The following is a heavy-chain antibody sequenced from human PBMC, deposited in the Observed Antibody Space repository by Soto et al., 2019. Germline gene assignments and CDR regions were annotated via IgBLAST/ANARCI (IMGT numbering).Heavy chain of an antibody. CDR1: GGSFSGYS. J-gene: IGHJ4*02. Sequence: QVQLQQWGAGLLKPSETLSLTCAVNGGSFSGYSWTWIRQSPGKGLEWIGQINHSGSSIYSPSLKSRVTISXLXXKNQFSLELTSVTAADAAVYFCARGLFSENSYSGGWYYFDSWGQGTLVAVSS. CDR2: INHSGSS. CDR3: ARGLFSENSYSGGWYYFDS. D-gene: IGHD1-26*01. V-gene: IGHV4-34*01.